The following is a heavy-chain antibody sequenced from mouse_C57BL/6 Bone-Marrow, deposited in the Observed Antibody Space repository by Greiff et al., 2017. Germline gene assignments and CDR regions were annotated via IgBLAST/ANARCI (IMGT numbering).Heavy chain of an antibody. D-gene: IGHD2-5*01. CDR3: AREGAYDSNYDY. Sequence: EVKLQESGPGLVKPSQSLSLTCSVTGYSITSGYYWNWIRQFPGNKLEWMGYISYDGSNNYNPSLKNRISITRDTSKNQFFLKLNSVTTEDTATYYCAREGAYDSNYDYWGQGTTLTVSS. V-gene: IGHV3-6*01. CDR2: ISYDGSN. J-gene: IGHJ2*01. CDR1: GYSITSGYY.